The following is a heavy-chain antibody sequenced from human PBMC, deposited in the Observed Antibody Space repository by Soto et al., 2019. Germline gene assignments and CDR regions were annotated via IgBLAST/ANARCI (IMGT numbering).Heavy chain of an antibody. D-gene: IGHD2-15*01. Sequence: PSETLSLTCAVSGDSISGGYHWAWIRQPPGKVLEWVASIYHSGTTYYNPSLTSRVTISVDTSKNQFSLKLSSVTAADTAVYYFARAFGDRDRDYCSGGSCYSDYYYGMDVWGQGTTVTVS. J-gene: IGHJ6*02. CDR2: IYHSGTT. CDR1: GDSISGGYH. CDR3: ARAFGDRDRDYCSGGSCYSDYYYGMDV. V-gene: IGHV4-38-2*01.